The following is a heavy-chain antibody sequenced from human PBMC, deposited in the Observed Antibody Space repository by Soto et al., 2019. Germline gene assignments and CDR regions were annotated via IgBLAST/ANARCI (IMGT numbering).Heavy chain of an antibody. Sequence: QLQLQESGSGLVKPSQTLSLTCAVSGGSISSGGYSCNWIRQPPGKGLEWIGYIYHSGSTYYNPSLKSRVAISVDRSKNQFSLKLSFVTAADTAVYYCARGMTTVTTFDYWGQGTLVTVSS. CDR1: GGSISSGGYS. CDR3: ARGMTTVTTFDY. CDR2: IYHSGST. J-gene: IGHJ4*02. D-gene: IGHD4-17*01. V-gene: IGHV4-30-2*01.